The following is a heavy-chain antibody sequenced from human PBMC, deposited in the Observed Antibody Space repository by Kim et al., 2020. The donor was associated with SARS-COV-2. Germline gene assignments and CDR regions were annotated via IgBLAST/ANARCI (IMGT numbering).Heavy chain of an antibody. D-gene: IGHD6-19*01. J-gene: IGHJ6*03. Sequence: TPSLKSRVTISVDTSKNPFSLKLSSVTAADTAVYYCARLIITAGYYYMDVWGKGTTVTVSS. V-gene: IGHV4-59*08. CDR3: ARLIITAGYYYMDV.